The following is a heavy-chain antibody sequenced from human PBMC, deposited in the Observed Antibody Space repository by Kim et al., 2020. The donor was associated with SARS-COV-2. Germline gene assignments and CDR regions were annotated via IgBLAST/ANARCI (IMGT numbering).Heavy chain of an antibody. V-gene: IGHV1-46*01. Sequence: PSGGSTSYEHNVQGRVTMTRDTSTSTVYMELSSLTSEDTAVYYCAREGGDWGQGTLVTVSS. CDR3: AREGGD. J-gene: IGHJ4*02. CDR2: PSGGST. D-gene: IGHD1-26*01.